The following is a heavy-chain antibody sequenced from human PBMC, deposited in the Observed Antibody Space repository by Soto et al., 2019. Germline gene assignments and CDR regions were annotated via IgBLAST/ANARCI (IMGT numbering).Heavy chain of an antibody. CDR2: INGDESIT. J-gene: IGHJ6*02. Sequence: GGSLRLSCAASGFTFSHYWMHWVRQAPGKGLVWVSHINGDESITNYADSVKGRFTISRDNAKSTVYLQMNSLRAEDTAVYYCAKDSDYSNYDSYGMDVWGQGTTVTVSS. D-gene: IGHD4-4*01. CDR1: GFTFSHYW. V-gene: IGHV3-74*01. CDR3: AKDSDYSNYDSYGMDV.